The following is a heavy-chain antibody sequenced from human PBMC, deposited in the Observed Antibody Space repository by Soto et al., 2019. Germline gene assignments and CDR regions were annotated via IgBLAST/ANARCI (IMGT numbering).Heavy chain of an antibody. CDR3: ARGNGDFEDSNDI. CDR2: INPSGSYT. V-gene: IGHV1-46*01. J-gene: IGHJ3*02. D-gene: IGHD4-17*01. CDR1: GYTFTSHY. Sequence: ASVKVSCKASGYTFTSHYMHWVRQAPGQGLEWMGIINPSGSYTSFAQKFQGRVTMTSDSSTSTVYMELSSLRSEDTAMYYCARGNGDFEDSNDIWGQGTMVTVSS.